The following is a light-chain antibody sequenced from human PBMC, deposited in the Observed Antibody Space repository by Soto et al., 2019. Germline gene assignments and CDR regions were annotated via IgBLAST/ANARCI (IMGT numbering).Light chain of an antibody. J-gene: IGLJ2*01. CDR2: EVN. Sequence: QSVLTQPASVSGSPGQSITISCTGTSSDVGGYNYVSWYQQNQGKAPKLMIYEVNNRPSGVSDRFSGSKSGNTASLTISGLQAEDEADYFCSSYTGSGTLVFGGGTKVTVL. CDR3: SSYTGSGTLV. CDR1: SSDVGGYNY. V-gene: IGLV2-14*01.